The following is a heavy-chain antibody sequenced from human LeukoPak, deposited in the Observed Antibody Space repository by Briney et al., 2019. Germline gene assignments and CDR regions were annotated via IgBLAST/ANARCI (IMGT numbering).Heavy chain of an antibody. CDR3: ARVRYCSGGSCYSPYYYYYMDV. CDR2: IDYSGST. D-gene: IGHD2-15*01. Sequence: TLSLTCTVSGCPISSGGYYWSWIRQHPGKGLEWIEYIDYSGSTYYNPSLKSRVTISVDTSKNQFSMELSSVTAADTAVYYCARVRYCSGGSCYSPYYYYYMDVWGKGTTVTVSS. CDR1: GCPISSGGYY. V-gene: IGHV4-31*03. J-gene: IGHJ6*03.